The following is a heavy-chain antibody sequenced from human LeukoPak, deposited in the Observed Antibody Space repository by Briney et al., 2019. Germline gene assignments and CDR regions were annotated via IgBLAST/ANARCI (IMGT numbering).Heavy chain of an antibody. D-gene: IGHD3-22*01. Sequence: ASVKVSCKVSGYTLTELSMHWVRQAPGKGLEWMGGFDPEDGETIYAQKFQGRVTMTEDTSTDTAYMELSSLRSEDTAVYYCAADPNYDSFLELDYWGQGTLATVSS. CDR3: AADPNYDSFLELDY. V-gene: IGHV1-24*01. CDR1: GYTLTELS. CDR2: FDPEDGET. J-gene: IGHJ4*02.